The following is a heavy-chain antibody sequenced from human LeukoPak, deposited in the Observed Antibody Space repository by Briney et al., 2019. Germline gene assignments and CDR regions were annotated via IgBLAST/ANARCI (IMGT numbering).Heavy chain of an antibody. V-gene: IGHV4-39*01. CDR3: ARHHSTIYYRGAFDP. J-gene: IGHJ5*02. CDR2: IYNSGST. Sequence: SETLSLTCTVSGGSMSSSQSCWGCSRPPPGMGRGLGGSIYNSGSTHYNPSLKRRVTISVDTCKNQFSRKLNSVPAADTAVYYCARHHSTIYYRGAFDPWGQGTLVTVSS. CDR1: GGSMSSSQSC. D-gene: IGHD1-26*01.